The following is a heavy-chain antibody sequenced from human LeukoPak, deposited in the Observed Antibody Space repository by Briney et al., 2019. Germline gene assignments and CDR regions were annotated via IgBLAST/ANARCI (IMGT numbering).Heavy chain of an antibody. CDR2: INPSGGST. CDR3: ARDSVVADKPRGFCFDY. Sequence: PRASVKVSCKASGYTFTSYYIHWVRQAPGQGLEWMGIINPSGGSTTYAQKFQGRVAMTRDTSTSRVYMELRSLRSDDTAVYYCARDSVVADKPRGFCFDYWGQGTLVTVSS. J-gene: IGHJ4*02. D-gene: IGHD5-12*01. V-gene: IGHV1-46*01. CDR1: GYTFTSYY.